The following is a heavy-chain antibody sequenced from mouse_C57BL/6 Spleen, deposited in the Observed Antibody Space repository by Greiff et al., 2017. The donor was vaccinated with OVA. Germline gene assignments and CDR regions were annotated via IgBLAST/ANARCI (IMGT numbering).Heavy chain of an antibody. D-gene: IGHD3-2*01. J-gene: IGHJ4*01. CDR3: ARRQLKRDG. CDR2: IDPYDSYT. V-gene: IGHV1-50*01. Sequence: QVQLQQPGAELVKPGASVKLSCKASGYTFTSYWMQWVKQRPGQSLEWIGEIDPYDSYTNYNQKFKGKATLTVDTSSSTAYMQLSSLTSEDSAVYYCARRQLKRDGWGKGTSVTFAS. CDR1: GYTFTSYW.